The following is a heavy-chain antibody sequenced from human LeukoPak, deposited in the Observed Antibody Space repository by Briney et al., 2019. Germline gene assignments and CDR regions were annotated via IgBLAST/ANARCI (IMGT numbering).Heavy chain of an antibody. CDR3: AKDVGDGGSYDGDHTHN. J-gene: IGHJ4*02. D-gene: IGHD3-22*01. Sequence: GGSLRLSCAVSGFTFNKYPMNWVRQAPGRGREWISTLSCIGATHYADSVKGRFTISRDNAKATVCLQMNSLRPEDTAIYFCAKDVGDGGSYDGDHTHNWGEGTLVTVS. CDR2: LSCIGAT. CDR1: GFTFNKYP. V-gene: IGHV3-23*01.